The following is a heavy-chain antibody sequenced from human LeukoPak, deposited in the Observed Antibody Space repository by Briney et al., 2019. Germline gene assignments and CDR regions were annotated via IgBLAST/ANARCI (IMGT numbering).Heavy chain of an antibody. Sequence: PSETLSLTCAVYGGSFSGYYWGWIRQPPGKGLEWIGYIYHSGSTYYNPSLKSRVTISVDTSKNQFSLKLSSVTAADTAVYYCAKSSWSLFDPWGQGTLVTVSS. V-gene: IGHV4-34*01. CDR3: AKSSWSLFDP. D-gene: IGHD3-10*01. CDR2: IYHSGST. J-gene: IGHJ5*02. CDR1: GGSFSGYY.